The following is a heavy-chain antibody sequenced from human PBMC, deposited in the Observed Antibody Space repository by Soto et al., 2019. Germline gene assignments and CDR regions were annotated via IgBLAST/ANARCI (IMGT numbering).Heavy chain of an antibody. J-gene: IGHJ4*02. CDR2: IRSKANSYAT. Sequence: GGSLRLSCAASGFTFSGSAMHWVRQASGKGLEWVGRIRSKANSYATAYAASVKGRFTISRDDSKNTAYLQMNSLKTEGTAVYYCTPLLYDSSGYSDFDYWGQGTLVTVSS. CDR3: TPLLYDSSGYSDFDY. CDR1: GFTFSGSA. V-gene: IGHV3-73*01. D-gene: IGHD3-22*01.